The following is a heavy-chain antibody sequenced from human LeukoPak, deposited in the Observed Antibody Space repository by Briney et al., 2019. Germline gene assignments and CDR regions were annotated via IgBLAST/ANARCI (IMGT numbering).Heavy chain of an antibody. CDR1: GFTFSSYW. J-gene: IGHJ3*02. D-gene: IGHD3-3*01. CDR2: INTDGGST. V-gene: IGHV3-74*01. CDR3: ARDSRITIFGVTHAFDI. Sequence: PGGSLRLSCAASGFTFSSYWMYWVRQAPGKGLVWVSRINTDGGSTTYADSVKGRFTISRDNAKNTLYLQMNSLRAEDTAVSYCARDSRITIFGVTHAFDIWGQGTMVTVSS.